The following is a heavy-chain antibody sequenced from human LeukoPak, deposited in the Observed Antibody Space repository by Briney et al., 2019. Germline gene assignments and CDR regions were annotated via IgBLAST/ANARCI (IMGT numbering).Heavy chain of an antibody. J-gene: IGHJ4*02. CDR2: IYSGGST. V-gene: IGHV3-66*02. D-gene: IGHD4-23*01. CDR3: ARDPLYGGNNY. Sequence: GGSLRLSCAASGFTVSSNYMSWVRQAPGKGLEWVSVIYSGGSTYYADSVKGRFTISRDNSKNTLYLQMNSLRAEDAAVYYCARDPLYGGNNYWGQGTLVTVSS. CDR1: GFTVSSNY.